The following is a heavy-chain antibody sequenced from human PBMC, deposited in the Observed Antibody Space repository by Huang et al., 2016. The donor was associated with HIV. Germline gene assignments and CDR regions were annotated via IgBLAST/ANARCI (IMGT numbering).Heavy chain of an antibody. CDR2: IGGNSGDS. D-gene: IGHD2-8*01. CDR1: GFAFSQYA. Sequence: VQLVESGGGLVQPGWSLRLSCAASGFAFSQYAVHWVRQSPGKGLGLVAGIGGNSGDSSYAASVRGRFVISRDNAKKSLYLKMNGLRLEDTALYFCVIMDDYFDYWGQGVLVGVSS. CDR3: VIMDDYFDY. J-gene: IGHJ4*02. V-gene: IGHV3-9*01.